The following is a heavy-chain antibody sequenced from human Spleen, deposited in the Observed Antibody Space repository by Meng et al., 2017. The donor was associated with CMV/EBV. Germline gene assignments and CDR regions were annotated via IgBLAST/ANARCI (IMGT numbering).Heavy chain of an antibody. J-gene: IGHJ5*02. CDR2: VSGGGTTT. V-gene: IGHV3-23*01. CDR3: AKGRYQLLINWFDP. CDR1: GFTFSDYS. Sequence: SGFTFSDYSMNWVRQAPGKGLEWVSAVSGGGTTTYYADSVKDRFTISRDNSKNTLYLQMNSLRAEDTAVYYCAKGRYQLLINWFDPWGQGTLVTVSS. D-gene: IGHD2-2*01.